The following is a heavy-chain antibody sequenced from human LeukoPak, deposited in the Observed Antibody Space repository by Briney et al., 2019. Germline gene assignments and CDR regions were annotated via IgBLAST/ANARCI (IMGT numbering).Heavy chain of an antibody. D-gene: IGHD5-12*01. CDR3: AKDRVRAIVRWLSIYDAFDI. V-gene: IGHV3-9*01. CDR1: GFTFDDYA. J-gene: IGHJ3*02. Sequence: GGSLRLSCAASGFTFDDYAMHWVRQAPGKGLEWVSGISWNSGSIGYADSVKGRFTISRDNAKNSLYLQMNSLRAEDTALYYCAKDRVRAIVRWLSIYDAFDIWGQGTMVTVSS. CDR2: ISWNSGSI.